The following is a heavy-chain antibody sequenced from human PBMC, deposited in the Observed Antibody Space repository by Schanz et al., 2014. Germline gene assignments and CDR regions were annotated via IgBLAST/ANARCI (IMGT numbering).Heavy chain of an antibody. CDR1: GGSISSSNYY. J-gene: IGHJ4*02. D-gene: IGHD3-9*01. CDR3: ARQFYDILTGYWFPYYFDY. V-gene: IGHV4-39*01. Sequence: QLQLQESGPGLVKPSETLSLTCTVSGGSISSSNYYWGWIRQPPGKGLEWIESIYYRGSTYYNPSFKSQVTTSVDTPKNQFSLKRSSVTAADTAVYYCARQFYDILTGYWFPYYFDYWGQGTLVTVSS. CDR2: IYYRGST.